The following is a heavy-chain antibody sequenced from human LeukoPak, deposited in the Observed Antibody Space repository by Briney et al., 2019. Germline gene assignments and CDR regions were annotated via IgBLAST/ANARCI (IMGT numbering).Heavy chain of an antibody. CDR3: TSGPKDYGDYGGA. Sequence: PGGSLRLSCTASGFTFGDYAMSWFRQAPGKGLEWAGFIRSRAYGGTTEYAASVKGRVTISRDDSKSIAYLQMNSLNTEDTAVYFCTSGPKDYGDYGGAWGQGTLVTVSS. CDR1: GFTFGDYA. D-gene: IGHD4-17*01. J-gene: IGHJ5*02. V-gene: IGHV3-49*03. CDR2: IRSRAYGGTT.